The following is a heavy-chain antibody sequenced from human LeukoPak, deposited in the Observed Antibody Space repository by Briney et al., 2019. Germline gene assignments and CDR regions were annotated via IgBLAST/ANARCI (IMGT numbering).Heavy chain of an antibody. CDR2: ITNSGGDT. D-gene: IGHD6-13*01. J-gene: IGHJ4*02. CDR3: AKGYSRRGFDC. V-gene: IGHV3-23*01. Sequence: GGSLRLSCAASGFTFSSYAMSWVRQAPRKGLEWVSGITNSGGDTYYADSVKGRFTISRDNSKSTLYLQMNSLRAEDTAVYYCAKGYSRRGFDCWGQGTLVTVPS. CDR1: GFTFSSYA.